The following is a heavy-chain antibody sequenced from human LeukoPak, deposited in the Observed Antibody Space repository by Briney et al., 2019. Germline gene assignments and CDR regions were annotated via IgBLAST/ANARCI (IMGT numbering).Heavy chain of an antibody. CDR3: ARDQPSLGDGYCYFDY. CDR2: ISYSGST. J-gene: IGHJ4*02. CDR1: GGSISSSSYY. Sequence: PSETLSLTCTVSGGSISSSSYYWGWIRQPPGKGLEWIGSISYSGSTYYNPSLKSRVTISVDTSKNQFSLKLNSVTAADTAVYYCARDQPSLGDGYCYFDYWSQGTLVTVSS. D-gene: IGHD3-22*01. V-gene: IGHV4-39*02.